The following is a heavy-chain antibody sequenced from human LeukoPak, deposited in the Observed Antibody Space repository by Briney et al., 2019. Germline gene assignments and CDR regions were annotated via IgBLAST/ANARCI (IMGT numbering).Heavy chain of an antibody. CDR3: ARAYYYDSSGYYPFDY. J-gene: IGHJ4*02. CDR1: GGSISSGGYS. Sequence: SETLSLTCAVSGGSISSGGYSWSWIRQPPGKGLEWIGYIYHSGSTYYNLSLKSRVTISVDRSKNQFSLKLSSVTAADTAVYYCARAYYYDSSGYYPFDYWGQGTLVTVSS. V-gene: IGHV4-30-2*01. CDR2: IYHSGST. D-gene: IGHD3-22*01.